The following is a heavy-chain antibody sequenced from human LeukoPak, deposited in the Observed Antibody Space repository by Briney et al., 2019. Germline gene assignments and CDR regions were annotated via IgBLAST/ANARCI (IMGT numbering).Heavy chain of an antibody. Sequence: ASVTVSCKASGYTFTSYYMHWVRQAPGQGLEWMGIINPSGGSTIYAQKFQGRVTMTRDTSTSTVYMELSSLRSEDTAVYYCARDKSPLRGGPDAFDIWGQGTMVTVSS. V-gene: IGHV1-46*01. J-gene: IGHJ3*02. D-gene: IGHD3-16*01. CDR3: ARDKSPLRGGPDAFDI. CDR1: GYTFTSYY. CDR2: INPSGGST.